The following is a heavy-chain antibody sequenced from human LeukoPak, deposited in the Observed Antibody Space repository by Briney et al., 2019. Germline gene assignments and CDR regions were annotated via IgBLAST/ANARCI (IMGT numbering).Heavy chain of an antibody. D-gene: IGHD6-19*01. J-gene: IGHJ4*02. CDR1: GFAVSSNY. CDR3: ARGAAVAVTFDY. V-gene: IGHV3-53*01. CDR2: IYSGGNT. Sequence: PGGSLRLSCTASGFAVSSNYMSWVRQAPGKGLEWVSLIYSGGNTYYADSVKGRFTISRDSSKNTLYLQMNSLTAEDTAVYYCARGAAVAVTFDYWGQGTLVTVSS.